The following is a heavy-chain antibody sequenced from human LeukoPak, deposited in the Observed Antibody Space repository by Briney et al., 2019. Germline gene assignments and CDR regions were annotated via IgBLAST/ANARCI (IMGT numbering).Heavy chain of an antibody. CDR1: GYQFINYT. Sequence: ASVKVSCKASGYQFINYTMSWVRQAPGQGLEWMGWINTKTANPTYAQDFTGRFVFSLDTSVSTAYLQISGLKAGDTAVYYCARVAGFGERGMDVWGQGTTVTVSS. CDR3: ARVAGFGERGMDV. V-gene: IGHV7-4-1*02. J-gene: IGHJ6*01. CDR2: INTKTANP. D-gene: IGHD3-10*01.